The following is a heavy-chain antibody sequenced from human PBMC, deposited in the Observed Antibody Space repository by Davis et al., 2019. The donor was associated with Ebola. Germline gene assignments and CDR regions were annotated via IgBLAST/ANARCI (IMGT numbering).Heavy chain of an antibody. CDR2: IKSKTDGGTT. V-gene: IGHV3-15*01. CDR3: TTDPVLRYLGNWFDP. J-gene: IGHJ5*02. Sequence: GESLKISCAASGFTFSNAWMSWVRQAPGKGLEWVGRIKSKTDGGTTDYAAPVKGRFTISRDDSKNTLYLQMNSLKTEDTAVYYCTTDPVLRYLGNWFDPWGQGTLVTVSS. CDR1: GFTFSNAW. D-gene: IGHD3-9*01.